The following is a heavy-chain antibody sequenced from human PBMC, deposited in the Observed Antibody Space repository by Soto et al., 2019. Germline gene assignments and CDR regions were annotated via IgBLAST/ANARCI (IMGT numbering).Heavy chain of an antibody. J-gene: IGHJ4*02. V-gene: IGHV1-8*01. D-gene: IGHD1-26*01. Sequence: GASVKVSCKASGYTFTSYDINWVRQATGQGLEWMGWMNPNSGNTGYAQKFQGRVTMTRNTSISTAYMELSSLRSDDTAVYYCARALWEPFFDYWGQGTLVTVSS. CDR3: ARALWEPFFDY. CDR2: MNPNSGNT. CDR1: GYTFTSYD.